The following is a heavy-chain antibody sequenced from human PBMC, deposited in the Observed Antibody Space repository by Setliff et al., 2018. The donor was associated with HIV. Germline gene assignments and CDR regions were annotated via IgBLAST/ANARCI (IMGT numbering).Heavy chain of an antibody. Sequence: ASVKVSCKASGGTFSSYAISWVRQAPGQGLEWMGGIIPILGVANYAQKFQGRVTINADKSTGSMYMHLSGLRSDDTAVYYCTEVVPVTPGYFNDWGQGTLVTVSS. CDR2: IIPILGVA. CDR1: GGTFSSYA. V-gene: IGHV1-69*10. CDR3: TEVVPVTPGYFND. D-gene: IGHD2-15*01. J-gene: IGHJ1*01.